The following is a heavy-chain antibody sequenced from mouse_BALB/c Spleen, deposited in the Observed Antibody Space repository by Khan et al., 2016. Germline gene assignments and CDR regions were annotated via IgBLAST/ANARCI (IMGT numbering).Heavy chain of an antibody. V-gene: IGHV3-2*02. Sequence: EVQLQESGPGLVKPSQSLSLPSTVTGYSITSDYAWNWIRQFPGNKLEWMGYISYSGSTSYNPSLKSRISITRDTSKNQFFLQLNSVTTEDTATYYCARWSTTRFTDDRGQGTSVTVSS. D-gene: IGHD2-14*01. CDR3: ARWSTTRFTDD. J-gene: IGHJ4*01. CDR1: GYSITSDYA. CDR2: ISYSGST.